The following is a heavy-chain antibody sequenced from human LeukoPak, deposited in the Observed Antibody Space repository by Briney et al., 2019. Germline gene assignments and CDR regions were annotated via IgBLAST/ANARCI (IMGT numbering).Heavy chain of an antibody. D-gene: IGHD5-24*01. CDR2: IWFDGANK. V-gene: IGHV3-33*01. Sequence: GGSLRLSCAASGFTFSNYGMHWVRQAPGKGLEWVAVIWFDGANKYYADSVRGRFTISRDNSKNTLYLQMSSLRAEDTAVYYCARHSLSGRGWLPFRYYFDYWGQGTLVTVSS. CDR1: GFTFSNYG. J-gene: IGHJ4*02. CDR3: ARHSLSGRGWLPFRYYFDY.